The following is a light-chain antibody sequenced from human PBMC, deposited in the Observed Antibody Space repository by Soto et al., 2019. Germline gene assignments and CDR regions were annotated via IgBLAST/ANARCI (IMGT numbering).Light chain of an antibody. CDR3: CSYAGSDTWV. CDR2: EGS. J-gene: IGLJ3*02. Sequence: QSALTQPASVSGSPGQSITISCTGTSSDVGSYNLVSWYQQHPGKAPKLIIYEGSNRPSGISNRFSGSKSGNTASLTISGLQPEDEADYYCCSYAGSDTWVFGEGTKLTVL. V-gene: IGLV2-23*01. CDR1: SSDVGSYNL.